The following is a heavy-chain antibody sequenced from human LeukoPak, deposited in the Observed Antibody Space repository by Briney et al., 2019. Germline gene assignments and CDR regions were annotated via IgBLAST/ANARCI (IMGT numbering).Heavy chain of an antibody. J-gene: IGHJ5*02. CDR1: GFPFSSHA. CDR3: VREAGYCASVCLKSNWFDP. Sequence: GGSLRLSCAASGFPFSSHAMSWVRQPPGKGLEWVSAISNGKTYYADSVRGRFTISRDDSKNTVSLQMISLRDEDTALYYCVREAGYCASVCLKSNWFDPWGQGTLVTVSS. V-gene: IGHV3-23*01. CDR2: ISNGKT. D-gene: IGHD2-21*02.